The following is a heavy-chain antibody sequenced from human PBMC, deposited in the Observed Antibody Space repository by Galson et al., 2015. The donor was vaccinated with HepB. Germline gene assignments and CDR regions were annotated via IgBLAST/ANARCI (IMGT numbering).Heavy chain of an antibody. V-gene: IGHV1-8*01. D-gene: IGHD5-12*01. J-gene: IGHJ5*02. CDR1: GYTFTTYD. CDR2: MNPNSGNT. CDR3: ARGSGYDQSTWFGP. Sequence: SVKVSCEASGYTFTTYDIMWVRQASGQGLEWMGWMNPNSGNTGYAQKFQGRVTMTRDTSKSTAYMEVISLTSDDTAVYYCARGSGYDQSTWFGPWGQGTLVTVSS.